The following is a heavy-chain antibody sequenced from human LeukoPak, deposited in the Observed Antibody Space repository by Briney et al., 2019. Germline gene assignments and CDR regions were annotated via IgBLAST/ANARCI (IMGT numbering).Heavy chain of an antibody. Sequence: GGSLRLSCAASGFTFSSYAMHWVRQAPGKGLEWVSYISSSGSTIYYADSVKGRFTISRDNAKNSLYLQMNSLRAEDTAVYYCAKDTVRGSPRYYFDYWGQGTLVTVSS. CDR2: ISSSGSTI. J-gene: IGHJ4*02. V-gene: IGHV3-48*04. D-gene: IGHD3-10*01. CDR1: GFTFSSYA. CDR3: AKDTVRGSPRYYFDY.